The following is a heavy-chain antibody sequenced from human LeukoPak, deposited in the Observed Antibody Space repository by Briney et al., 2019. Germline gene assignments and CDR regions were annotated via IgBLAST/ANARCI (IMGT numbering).Heavy chain of an antibody. D-gene: IGHD5-12*01. J-gene: IGHJ4*02. CDR2: IWYDGSNK. CDR1: GFTFSSYG. V-gene: IGHV3-33*01. CDR3: ARGQDIVATTPYFDY. Sequence: GGSLRLSCAASGFTFSSYGMHWVRQAPGKGLEWVAVIWYDGSNKYYAGSVKGRFTISRDNSKNTLYLQMNSLRAEDTAVYYCARGQDIVATTPYFDYWGQGTLVTVSS.